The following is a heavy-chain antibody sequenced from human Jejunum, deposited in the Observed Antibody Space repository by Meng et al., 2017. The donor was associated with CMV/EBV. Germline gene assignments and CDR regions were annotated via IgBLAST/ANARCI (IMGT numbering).Heavy chain of an antibody. V-gene: IGHV4-4*02. D-gene: IGHD4-17*01. CDR1: GGPIRNDQW. CDR3: TTLYGDSIS. Sequence: GQRAASGPGPGKPSGTLSLTLDVSGGPIRNDQWWSWVRQAPGKGLEWIGEIYHSGRTNYNPSVKSRVSMSVDKSQNHFSLRLSSVTAADTAVYYCTTLYGDSISWGQGTLVTVSS. CDR2: IYHSGRT. J-gene: IGHJ4*02.